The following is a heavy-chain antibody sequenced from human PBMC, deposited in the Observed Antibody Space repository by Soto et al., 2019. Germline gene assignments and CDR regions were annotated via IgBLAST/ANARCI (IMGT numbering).Heavy chain of an antibody. CDR2: IYSDGST. CDR3: AREKTYYDSSGSYDYFDL. CDR1: GFTVSSNY. D-gene: IGHD3-22*01. Sequence: GGSPRLSCAASGFTVSSNYMSWVCQAPGKGLEWVSVIYSDGSTYYADSVKGRFIISRDNSKNMLYLQMNSLRAEDTAVYYCAREKTYYDSSGSYDYFDLWGQGTLVTVSS. J-gene: IGHJ4*02. V-gene: IGHV3-53*01.